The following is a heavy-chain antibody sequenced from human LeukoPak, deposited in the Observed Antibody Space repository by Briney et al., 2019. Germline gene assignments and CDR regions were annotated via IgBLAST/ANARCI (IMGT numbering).Heavy chain of an antibody. J-gene: IGHJ4*02. CDR1: GFTFSNFW. Sequence: GGSLRLSCAASGFTFSNFWMHWVRQAPGEGLMWVSRITSDGSSTNDADSVKGRFTISRDNAKNTLYLQMNSLRAEDTAVYYCARAGRWLQNWGQGTLVTVSS. V-gene: IGHV3-74*01. CDR3: ARAGRWLQN. CDR2: ITSDGSST. D-gene: IGHD5-24*01.